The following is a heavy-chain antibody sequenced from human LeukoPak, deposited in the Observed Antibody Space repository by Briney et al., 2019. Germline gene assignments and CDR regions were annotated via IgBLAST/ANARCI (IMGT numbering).Heavy chain of an antibody. Sequence: GRSLRLSCAASGFTFSSYAMHWVRQAPGKGLEWVAVISYDGSNKYYADSVKGRFTISRDNSKNTLYLQMDSLRADDTAVYYCEKAVGRISWSFDYWGQGALVTVYS. CDR1: GFTFSSYA. CDR2: ISYDGSNK. CDR3: EKAVGRISWSFDY. V-gene: IGHV3-30-3*02. D-gene: IGHD6-13*01. J-gene: IGHJ4*02.